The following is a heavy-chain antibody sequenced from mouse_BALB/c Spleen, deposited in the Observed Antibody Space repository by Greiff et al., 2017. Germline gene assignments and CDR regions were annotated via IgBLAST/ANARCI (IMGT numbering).Heavy chain of an antibody. D-gene: IGHD2-1*01. CDR2: ISYDGSN. CDR1: GYSITSGYY. V-gene: IGHV3-6*02. Sequence: EVKVEESGPGLVKPSQSLSLTCSVTGYSITSGYYWNWIRQFPGNKLEWMGYISYDGSNNYNPSLKNRISITRDTSKNQFFLKLNSVTTEDTATYYCANGYGNYFDYWGQGTTLTVSS. J-gene: IGHJ2*01. CDR3: ANGYGNYFDY.